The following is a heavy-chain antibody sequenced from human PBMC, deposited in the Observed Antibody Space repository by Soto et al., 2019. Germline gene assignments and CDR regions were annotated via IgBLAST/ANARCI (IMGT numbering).Heavy chain of an antibody. CDR3: ARRITGPPWGFDA. Sequence: PGESLKISCKGSAYSFTSYWIGWVRQLPGKGLEWMVIFYPGDSDTRYSPSFQCQVTISADKSISTAYLQWRSVKASDTAMYYCARRITGPPWGFDAWGQRTLVTVSS. D-gene: IGHD1-20*01. V-gene: IGHV5-51*01. CDR2: FYPGDSDT. CDR1: AYSFTSYW. J-gene: IGHJ5*02.